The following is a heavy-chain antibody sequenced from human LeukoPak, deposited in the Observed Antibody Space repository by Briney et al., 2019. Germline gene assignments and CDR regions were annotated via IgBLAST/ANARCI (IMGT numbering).Heavy chain of an antibody. J-gene: IGHJ4*02. Sequence: PGRSLRLSCVVSGFTFDDYAMHWVRQAPGKGLEWVSGISWNSGSIDYADSVKGRFTISRDNAKNSLYLQMNSLRVEDTAFYYCAKDNRRHYTSGPNPDSLHWGQGALVTVSS. CDR3: AKDNRRHYTSGPNPDSLH. CDR1: GFTFDDYA. CDR2: ISWNSGSI. V-gene: IGHV3-9*01. D-gene: IGHD6-19*01.